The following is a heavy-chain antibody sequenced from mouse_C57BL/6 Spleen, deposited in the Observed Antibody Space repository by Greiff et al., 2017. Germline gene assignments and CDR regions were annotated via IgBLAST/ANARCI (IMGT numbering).Heavy chain of an antibody. V-gene: IGHV2-2*01. J-gene: IGHJ4*01. CDR2: IWSGGST. Sequence: QVQLQQSGPGLVQPSQSLSITCTVSGFSLTSYGVHWVRQTPGQGLEWLGVIWSGGSTDYNAAFISRLSISKDNSKSQVFFKMNSLQADDTAIYYCASIYSVYAMDYWGQGTSVTVSS. D-gene: IGHD2-1*01. CDR3: ASIYSVYAMDY. CDR1: GFSLTSYG.